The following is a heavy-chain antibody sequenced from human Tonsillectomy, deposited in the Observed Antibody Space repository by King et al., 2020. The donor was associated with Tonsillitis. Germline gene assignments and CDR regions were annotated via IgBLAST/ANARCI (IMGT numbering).Heavy chain of an antibody. V-gene: IGHV3-30*04. J-gene: IGHJ4*02. D-gene: IGHD6-19*01. CDR2: ISNVGSNK. CDR3: ARDIAVAEYYFDY. Sequence: QVQLVESGGGVVQPGRSLRLSCAASGFTFSSYAMHWVRQAPGKGLEWVAVISNVGSNKYHADSVRGRFTISRDNSKNTLYLQMNSLRAEDTAVYFCARDIAVAEYYFDYGGQGTLVTVPS. CDR1: GFTFSSYA.